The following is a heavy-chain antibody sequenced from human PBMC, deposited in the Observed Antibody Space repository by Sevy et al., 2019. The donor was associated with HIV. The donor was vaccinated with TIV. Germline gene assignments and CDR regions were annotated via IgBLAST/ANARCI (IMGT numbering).Heavy chain of an antibody. D-gene: IGHD2-15*01. J-gene: IGHJ6*02. CDR1: GGSIGSSSYY. CDR2: NYYTGST. V-gene: IGHV4-39*01. CDR3: ARPDSLDYYAMDV. Sequence: SETLSLTCTVSGGSIGSSSYYWGWVRQPPGKGLEYIGSNYYTGSTSYNPSLKSRVTISVDRSKNQISLKRTSVTAADTALYFCARPDSLDYYAMDVWGQGTTVTVSS.